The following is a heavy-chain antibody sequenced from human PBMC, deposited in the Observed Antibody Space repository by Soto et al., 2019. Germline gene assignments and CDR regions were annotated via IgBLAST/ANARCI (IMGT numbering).Heavy chain of an antibody. CDR3: ARVTYYYGSGSHSFDY. J-gene: IGHJ4*02. Sequence: LSLTCAVSGYSISSGYYWGWIRQPPGKGLEWIGSIYHSGSTYYNPSLKSRVTISVDTSKNQFSLKLSSVTAADTAVYYCARVTYYYGSGSHSFDYWGQGTLVTVSS. V-gene: IGHV4-38-2*01. D-gene: IGHD3-10*01. CDR2: IYHSGST. CDR1: GYSISSGYY.